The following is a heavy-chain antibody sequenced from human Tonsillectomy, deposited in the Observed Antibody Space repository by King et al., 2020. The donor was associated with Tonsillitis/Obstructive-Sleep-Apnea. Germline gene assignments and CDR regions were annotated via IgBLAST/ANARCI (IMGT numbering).Heavy chain of an antibody. D-gene: IGHD2-2*01. CDR3: ARGDIVVVPTAMSYCYYMDV. Sequence: QVQLQQWGAGLLKPSETLSLTCAVYGGSFSAYYWSRIRQPPGKGLEWIGEINHSGTTNYNPSLKSRVTISVDTSKNQFSLKLNSLTAADTAVYYCARGDIVVVPTAMSYCYYMDVWGEGTTVTVSS. V-gene: IGHV4-34*01. CDR2: INHSGTT. CDR1: GGSFSAYY. J-gene: IGHJ6*03.